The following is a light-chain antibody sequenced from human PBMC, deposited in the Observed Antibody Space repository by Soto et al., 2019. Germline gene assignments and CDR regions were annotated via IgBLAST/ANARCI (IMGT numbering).Light chain of an antibody. V-gene: IGKV3-20*01. CDR2: GAS. CDR1: QSVSSTY. CDR3: QQYDNSLYT. J-gene: IGKJ2*01. Sequence: EIVLTQSPGTLSLSPGERATLSCRASQSVSSTYLAWYQQKPGQAPRLLIYGASSRATGIPDRFSGSGSVTDFTLTISRLEPEDFAVYYCQQYDNSLYTFGQGTKLEIK.